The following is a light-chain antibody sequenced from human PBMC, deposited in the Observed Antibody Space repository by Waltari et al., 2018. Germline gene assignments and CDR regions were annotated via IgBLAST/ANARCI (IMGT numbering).Light chain of an antibody. J-gene: IGLJ1*01. Sequence: QSALTQPRSVSGSPGQSVTISCTATIIDVGGYNYVSWYQQHPGKAPKLLIYEVSKRPSGVPDRLSGSKSGNTASLTISGLQAEDEADYYCCSYAGRYTFVFGTGTKVTVL. CDR3: CSYAGRYTFV. CDR1: IIDVGGYNY. V-gene: IGLV2-11*01. CDR2: EVS.